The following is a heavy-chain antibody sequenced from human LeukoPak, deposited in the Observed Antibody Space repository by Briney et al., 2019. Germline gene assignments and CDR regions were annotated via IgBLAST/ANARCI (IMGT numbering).Heavy chain of an antibody. D-gene: IGHD6-19*01. CDR3: ARGLRKEGWYRVSRFDY. CDR2: IYYSGST. V-gene: IGHV4-39*07. CDR1: GGSISSSSYY. J-gene: IGHJ4*02. Sequence: SETLSLTCTVSGGSISSSSYYWGWIRQPPGKGLEWIGSIYYSGSTYYNPSLKSRVTISVDTSKNQFSLKLSSVTAADTAVYYCARGLRKEGWYRVSRFDYWGQGTLVTVSS.